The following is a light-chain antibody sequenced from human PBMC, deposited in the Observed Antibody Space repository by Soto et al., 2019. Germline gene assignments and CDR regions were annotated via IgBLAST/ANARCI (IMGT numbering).Light chain of an antibody. V-gene: IGKV3-15*01. Sequence: EIVLTPSPGTLSFSPLEIANLSFSSSQSVTSNLAWYQQTPGQAPRLLIYGASIRATGIPARFSGSGSWTEFTLTISSLQSEDFAVYYCQQYNTWPPINFGQGTRLEIK. J-gene: IGKJ5*01. CDR3: QQYNTWPPIN. CDR2: GAS. CDR1: QSVTSN.